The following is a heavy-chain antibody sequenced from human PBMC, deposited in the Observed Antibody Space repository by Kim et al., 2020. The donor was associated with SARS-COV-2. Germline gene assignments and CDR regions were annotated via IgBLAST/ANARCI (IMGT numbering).Heavy chain of an antibody. CDR1: GYSFTSYW. CDR3: ATDYYGSGSYYRGGV. V-gene: IGHV5-10-1*01. J-gene: IGHJ6*02. CDR2: IDPSDSYT. Sequence: GESLKISCKGSGYSFTSYWISWVRQMPGKGLEWMGRIDPSDSYTNYSPSFQGHVTISADKSISTAYLQWSSLKASDTAMYYCATDYYGSGSYYRGGVWGQGTTVTVSS. D-gene: IGHD3-10*01.